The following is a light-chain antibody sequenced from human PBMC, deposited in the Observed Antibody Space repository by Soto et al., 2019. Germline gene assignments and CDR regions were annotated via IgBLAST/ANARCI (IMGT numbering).Light chain of an antibody. J-gene: IGLJ3*02. CDR3: CSYAGSYTWV. CDR1: SGDVGGYNY. V-gene: IGLV2-11*01. CDR2: DVS. Sequence: QSALTQPRSVSGSPGQSVSISCTGTSGDVGGYNYVSWYQQHPGKAPKLMISDVSKRPSGVPDRFSGSKSGNTASLTISGVQADYEADYSCCSYAGSYTWVFGGGTNLTVL.